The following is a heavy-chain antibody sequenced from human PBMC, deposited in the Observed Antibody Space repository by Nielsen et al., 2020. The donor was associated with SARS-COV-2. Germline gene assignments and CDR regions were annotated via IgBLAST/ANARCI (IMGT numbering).Heavy chain of an antibody. D-gene: IGHD1-7*01. V-gene: IGHV1-46*01. J-gene: IGHJ6*02. Sequence: ASVKVSCKASGYTFTSYGISWVRQAPGQGLEWMGIINPSGGSTSYAQKFQGRVTMTRDTSTSTVYMELSSLRSEDTAVYYCARGGTGTAAYYYYGMDVWGQGTTVTVSS. CDR2: INPSGGST. CDR1: GYTFTSYG. CDR3: ARGGTGTAAYYYYGMDV.